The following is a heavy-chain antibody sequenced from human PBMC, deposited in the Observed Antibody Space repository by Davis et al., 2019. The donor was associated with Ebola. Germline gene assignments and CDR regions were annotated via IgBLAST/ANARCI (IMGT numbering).Heavy chain of an antibody. V-gene: IGHV1-18*01. J-gene: IGHJ6*04. D-gene: IGHD4-17*01. CDR2: ISAYNGNT. CDR3: ARDQEGVGWTVTTWYYYYGMDV. Sequence: ASVKVSCKASGYTFTSYGISWVRQAPGQGLEWMGWISAYNGNTNYAQKLQGRVTMTTDTSTSTAYMELRSLRSDDTAVYYCARDQEGVGWTVTTWYYYYGMDVWGKGTTVTVSS. CDR1: GYTFTSYG.